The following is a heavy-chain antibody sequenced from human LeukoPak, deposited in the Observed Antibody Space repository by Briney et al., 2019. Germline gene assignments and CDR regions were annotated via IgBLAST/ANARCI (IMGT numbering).Heavy chain of an antibody. CDR3: TRESLTSFGKHFDY. CDR2: IRNKAYGGTT. V-gene: IGHV3-49*04. J-gene: IGHJ4*02. D-gene: IGHD3-10*01. CDR1: GLTFGDYS. Sequence: GGSLRLSCSTSGLTFGDYSMTWVRQAPGKGLEWVGFIRNKAYGGTTEYAASVKGRFTISRDDSKSIAYLQMNSLKVEDTAVYYCTRESLTSFGKHFDYWGQGTLVTVSS.